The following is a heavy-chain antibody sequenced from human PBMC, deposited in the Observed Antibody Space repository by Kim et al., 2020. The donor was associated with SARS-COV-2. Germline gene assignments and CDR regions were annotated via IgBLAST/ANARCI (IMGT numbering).Heavy chain of an antibody. CDR2: ITGNGADT. Sequence: GGSLRLSCAASGFTFSSYAMTWVRQAPGKGLEWVSSITGNGADTSHADSVKRRFTISRDNSMNTLSIQMISLEVEDTAIYYCARASGGYYETSGYPFDYWGHGTLVTVSS. CDR3: ARASGGYYETSGYPFDY. CDR1: GFTFSSYA. J-gene: IGHJ4*01. V-gene: IGHV3-23*01. D-gene: IGHD3-22*01.